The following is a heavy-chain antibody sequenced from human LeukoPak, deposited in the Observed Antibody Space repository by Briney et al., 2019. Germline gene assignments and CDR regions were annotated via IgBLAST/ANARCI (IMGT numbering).Heavy chain of an antibody. Sequence: GASVKVSCKASGYTFTGYYMHWVRQAPGQGLEWMGWINPNSGGTNYAQKFQGRVTMTRDTSISTAYMELSRLRSDDTAVYYCARDLVYTSGSFGNDAFDIWGQGTMVTVSS. CDR1: GYTFTGYY. V-gene: IGHV1-2*02. D-gene: IGHD1-26*01. CDR3: ARDLVYTSGSFGNDAFDI. CDR2: INPNSGGT. J-gene: IGHJ3*02.